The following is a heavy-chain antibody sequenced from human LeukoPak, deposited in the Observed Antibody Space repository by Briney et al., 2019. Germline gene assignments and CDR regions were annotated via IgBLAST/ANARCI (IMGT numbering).Heavy chain of an antibody. CDR2: ISAYNGNT. D-gene: IGHD5-18*01. Sequence: ASAKVSCKASGYTFTSFGISWVRQAPGQGLEWMGWISAYNGNTKSAQKFQGRVTMTTDTSTNTAYMELRSLRSDDTAVFYCVRDLGVDTSMIFFDYWGQGTLVTVSS. CDR3: VRDLGVDTSMIFFDY. CDR1: GYTFTSFG. J-gene: IGHJ4*02. V-gene: IGHV1-18*01.